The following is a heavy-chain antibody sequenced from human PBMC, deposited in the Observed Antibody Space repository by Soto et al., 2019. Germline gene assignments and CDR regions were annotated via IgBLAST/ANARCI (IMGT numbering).Heavy chain of an antibody. J-gene: IGHJ3*02. Sequence: GGSLRLSCAASGFTFSGSAMHWVRQASGKGLEWVGRIRSKANSYATAYAASVKGRYTISRDDSKNTAYLQMNSLKTEDTAVYYCTYSSSWSYDAFDIWGQGTMVTVSS. CDR1: GFTFSGSA. CDR2: IRSKANSYAT. V-gene: IGHV3-73*01. D-gene: IGHD6-13*01. CDR3: TYSSSWSYDAFDI.